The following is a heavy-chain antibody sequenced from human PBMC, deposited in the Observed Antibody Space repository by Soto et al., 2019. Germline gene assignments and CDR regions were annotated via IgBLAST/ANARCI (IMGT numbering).Heavy chain of an antibody. CDR3: AKVVTAYDACDR. V-gene: IGHV3-23*01. Sequence: RLSESPSGLPFRSCSDRWLALAPGKGLEWVPAISGSGGSTYYADSVKGRFTISRENSKNTLYLQMNSLRAEDTAGYYCAKVVTAYDACDRWG. CDR2: ISGSGGST. CDR1: GLPFRSCS. J-gene: IGHJ3*01. D-gene: IGHD5-18*01.